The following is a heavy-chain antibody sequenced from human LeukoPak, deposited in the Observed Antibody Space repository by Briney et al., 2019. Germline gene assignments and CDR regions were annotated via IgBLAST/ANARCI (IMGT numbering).Heavy chain of an antibody. CDR3: AKSRSSCINCFSYALDV. CDR2: LYSGGST. CDR1: GFTVSSNY. V-gene: IGHV3-53*01. D-gene: IGHD2-21*01. J-gene: IGHJ6*02. Sequence: GGSLRLSCAAPGFTVSSNYMNWVRQAPGKGLEWVSVLYSGGSTSYADSVQGRFSISRDNSKNTLYLQMNSLRAEDTAVYYCAKSRSSCINCFSYALDVWGQGTTVSVSS.